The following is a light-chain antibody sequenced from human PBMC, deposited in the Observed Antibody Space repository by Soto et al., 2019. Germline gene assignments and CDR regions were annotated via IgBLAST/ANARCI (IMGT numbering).Light chain of an antibody. CDR1: QSISSY. V-gene: IGKV1-39*01. J-gene: IGKJ1*01. CDR3: QQSYSTPT. CDR2: AAA. Sequence: DIQMTQSPSSLSASVGDRVTITCRASQSISSYLNWYQQKPGKAPKILIYAAASLQSGVPSRFSGSGSGTDFTLTISSLQPEDFATYYGQQSYSTPTFGQGTKVELK.